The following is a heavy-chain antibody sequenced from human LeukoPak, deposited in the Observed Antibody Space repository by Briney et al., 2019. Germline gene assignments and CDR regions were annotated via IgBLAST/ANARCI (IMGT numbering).Heavy chain of an antibody. CDR1: GGSISSGSYY. Sequence: SETLSLTCTVSGGSISSGSYYWSWIRQPAGKGLEWIGRIYTSGSTNYNPSLKSRVTISVDTSKNQFSLKLSSVTAADTAVYYCASIYCSSTSCYGGFDPWGQGTLVTVSS. V-gene: IGHV4-61*02. CDR3: ASIYCSSTSCYGGFDP. CDR2: IYTSGST. D-gene: IGHD2-2*01. J-gene: IGHJ5*02.